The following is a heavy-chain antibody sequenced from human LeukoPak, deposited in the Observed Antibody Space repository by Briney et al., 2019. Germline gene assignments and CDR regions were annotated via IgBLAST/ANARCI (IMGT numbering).Heavy chain of an antibody. V-gene: IGHV1-24*01. Sequence: GASVKVSCKVSEYTLTELSMHWVLQAPGKGLEWMGGFDPEDGETIYAQKFQGRVTMTEDTSTDTAYMELSSLRSEDTAMYYCATVSYYYDSSGYQGYFQHWGQGTLVTVSS. CDR3: ATVSYYYDSSGYQGYFQH. J-gene: IGHJ1*01. CDR1: EYTLTELS. D-gene: IGHD3-22*01. CDR2: FDPEDGET.